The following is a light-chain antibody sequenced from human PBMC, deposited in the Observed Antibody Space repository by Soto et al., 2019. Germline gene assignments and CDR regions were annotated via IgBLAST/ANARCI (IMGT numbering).Light chain of an antibody. V-gene: IGKV1-39*01. CDR3: QQLSSYPRT. CDR2: SAS. J-gene: IGKJ1*01. Sequence: DIQMTQSPSSLSASVGDRVTITCRASQSISSYLNWYQLKPGKAPKLLIYSASSLQSDVPSRFSGSGSGTDFTLTISSLQPEDFATYYCQQLSSYPRTFGQGTKVDIK. CDR1: QSISSY.